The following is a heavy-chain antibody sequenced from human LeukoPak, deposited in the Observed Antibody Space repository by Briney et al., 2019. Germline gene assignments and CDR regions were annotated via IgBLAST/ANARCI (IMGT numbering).Heavy chain of an antibody. CDR1: GFTFSGSA. Sequence: GGSLRLSCAASGFTFSGSAMHWVRQASGKGLEWVGRIRSKANSYATAYAASVKGRFTISRDDSKNTAYLQMNSLKTEDTAVYYCGTAAADAFDIWGQGTMVTVSS. CDR3: GTAAADAFDI. CDR2: IRSKANSYAT. V-gene: IGHV3-73*01. D-gene: IGHD6-13*01. J-gene: IGHJ3*02.